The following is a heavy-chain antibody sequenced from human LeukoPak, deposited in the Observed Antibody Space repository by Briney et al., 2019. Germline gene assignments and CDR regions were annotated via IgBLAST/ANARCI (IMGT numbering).Heavy chain of an antibody. CDR3: ARDPDYDFWSEPSFDY. CDR1: GFTVSSNY. J-gene: IGHJ4*02. V-gene: IGHV3-66*02. Sequence: GGSLRLSCAASGFTVSSNYMSWLRQAPGKGLEWVTVIYSGGSTYYADSVKGRFTISRDNSKNTLYLQMNSLRAEDTAVYYCARDPDYDFWSEPSFDYWGQGTLVTVSS. D-gene: IGHD3-3*01. CDR2: IYSGGST.